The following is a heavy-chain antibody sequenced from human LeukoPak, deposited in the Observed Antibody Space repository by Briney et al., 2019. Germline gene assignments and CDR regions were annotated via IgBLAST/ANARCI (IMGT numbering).Heavy chain of an antibody. CDR2: IWYDGSNK. CDR3: ARDRVRYSSGWSAFDI. J-gene: IGHJ3*02. V-gene: IGHV3-33*01. D-gene: IGHD6-19*01. CDR1: GFTFSSYG. Sequence: GGSLRLSCAASGFTFSSYGMHWVRQAPGKGLEWVAVIWYDGSNKYYADSVKGRFTISRDNSKNTLHLQMNSLRAEDTAVYYCARDRVRYSSGWSAFDIWGQGTMVTVSS.